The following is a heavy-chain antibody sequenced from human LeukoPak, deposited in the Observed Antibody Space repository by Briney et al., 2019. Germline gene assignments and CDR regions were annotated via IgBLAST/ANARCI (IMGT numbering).Heavy chain of an antibody. V-gene: IGHV3-30*02. Sequence: GGSLRLSCAASGFTFSSYGMHWIRQAPGKGLEWVAFIRNDGSVIYNADSVKGRFTISRDNSKNTLYLQMNSLRAEDTAVYYCAKDGGYCSSTSCSEDYWGQGTLVTVSS. CDR2: IRNDGSVI. D-gene: IGHD2-2*03. CDR1: GFTFSSYG. CDR3: AKDGGYCSSTSCSEDY. J-gene: IGHJ4*02.